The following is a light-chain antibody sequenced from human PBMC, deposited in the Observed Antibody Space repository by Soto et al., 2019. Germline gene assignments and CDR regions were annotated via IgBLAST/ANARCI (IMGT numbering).Light chain of an antibody. J-gene: IGKJ1*01. Sequence: EIVLTQSPGTLSLSPGERATLSCRASQSVRNNYLAWYQQRPGQAPRLLIYAASSRATGIPDRISGSGSGTDFTLTISRLEPEDFAVYYCQQYGSSPQTFGQGTKVDIK. CDR2: AAS. V-gene: IGKV3-20*01. CDR1: QSVRNNY. CDR3: QQYGSSPQT.